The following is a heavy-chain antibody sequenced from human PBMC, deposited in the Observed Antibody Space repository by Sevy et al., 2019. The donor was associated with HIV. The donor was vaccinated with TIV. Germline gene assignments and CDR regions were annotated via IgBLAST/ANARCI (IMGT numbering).Heavy chain of an antibody. CDR2: IRSKPNSYAT. CDR3: TSTTVTTLVN. J-gene: IGHJ4*02. V-gene: IGHV3-73*01. D-gene: IGHD4-17*01. CDR1: GFTFSDSA. Sequence: GGSLRLSCAASGFTFSDSAMHWVRQASGKGLEWVDHIRSKPNSYATAYAASVKGRFTISRDDSKNTAYLQMNSLKTEDTAVYYCTSTTVTTLVNWGQGTLVTVSS.